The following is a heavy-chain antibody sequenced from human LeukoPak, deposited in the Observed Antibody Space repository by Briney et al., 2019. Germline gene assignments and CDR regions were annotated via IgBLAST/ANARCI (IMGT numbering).Heavy chain of an antibody. V-gene: IGHV1-8*01. D-gene: IGHD6-6*01. Sequence: GASVKVSCKASGYTFTSYDINWVRQATGQGLEWMGWMNPNSGNTGYAQKFQGRVTMTRNTSISTASMELSSLRSEDTAVYYCARVEAARYYSYMDVWGKGTTVTVSS. CDR2: MNPNSGNT. J-gene: IGHJ6*03. CDR1: GYTFTSYD. CDR3: ARVEAARYYSYMDV.